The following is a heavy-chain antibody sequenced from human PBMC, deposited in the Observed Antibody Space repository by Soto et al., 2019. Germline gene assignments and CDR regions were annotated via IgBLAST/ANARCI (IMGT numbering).Heavy chain of an antibody. CDR2: VIPVFNTS. CDR1: GGAFGRYS. J-gene: IGHJ4*02. D-gene: IGHD4-17*01. Sequence: QVQLEQSGPEVKRPGTSVKVSCKASGGAFGRYSVSWVRQAPGQGLEWIGGVIPVFNTSNYSLKFQGRVAISADESTSTVFMELRSLRSEDTALYYCARGDEMTAVTIFEYWGQGTLVNVSS. CDR3: ARGDEMTAVTIFEY. V-gene: IGHV1-69*01.